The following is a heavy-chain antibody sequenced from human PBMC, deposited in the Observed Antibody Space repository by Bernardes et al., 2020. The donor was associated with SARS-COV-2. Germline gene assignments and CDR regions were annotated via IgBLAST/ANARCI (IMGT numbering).Heavy chain of an antibody. CDR2: INDVGSFT. CDR1: GFAFSSYA. V-gene: IGHV3-23*01. J-gene: IGHJ3*01. CDR3: AKNQGASHGPLYAFDV. Sequence: GGSLRLSCAASGFAFSSYAMSWVRQTPGTGLEWISAINDVGSFTYDAESVKGRFTISRDNSRNTVSLQMSSLRAEDTAVYYCAKNQGASHGPLYAFDVWGPGTLVTVSS. D-gene: IGHD2-15*01.